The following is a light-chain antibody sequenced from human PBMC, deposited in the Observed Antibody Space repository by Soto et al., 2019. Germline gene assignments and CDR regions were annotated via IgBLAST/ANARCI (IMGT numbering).Light chain of an antibody. CDR2: DTS. J-gene: IGKJ5*01. V-gene: IGKV3-20*01. CDR1: QSFRGL. Sequence: EIMLKQSPVTLSLSPGERATLSCRASQSFRGLLAWYQQKPGQAPRLLIYDTSSRATGIPDRFSGSGSGTDFTLPISRLEPEDFAVFFCQQYGTSEILFGQVTRLEI. CDR3: QQYGTSEIL.